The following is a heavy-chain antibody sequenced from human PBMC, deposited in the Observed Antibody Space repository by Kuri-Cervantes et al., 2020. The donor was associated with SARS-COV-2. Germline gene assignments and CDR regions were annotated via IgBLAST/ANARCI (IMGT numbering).Heavy chain of an antibody. D-gene: IGHD2-21*01. Sequence: SETLSLTCSVSGGSISSYYWSWIRQPPGRGLEWIGYIFYSGSTNYNPSLKSRVTISVDTSKNQFSLRLNSVTAADTAVYYCARATSYCGGDCYIFDYWGQGTLVTVSS. CDR1: GGSISSYY. CDR3: ARATSYCGGDCYIFDY. CDR2: IFYSGST. J-gene: IGHJ4*02. V-gene: IGHV4-59*01.